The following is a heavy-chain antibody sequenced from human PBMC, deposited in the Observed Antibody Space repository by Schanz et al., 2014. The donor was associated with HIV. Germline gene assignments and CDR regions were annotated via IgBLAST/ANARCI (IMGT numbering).Heavy chain of an antibody. CDR3: AKDRLHPGNGMDV. V-gene: IGHV3-30*18. J-gene: IGHJ6*02. D-gene: IGHD4-4*01. CDR1: GFTFDSFG. Sequence: QVQLAESGGGVVRPGRSLRLSCAASGFTFDSFGMHWVRQAPGKGLEWVAVISYDGRNKYQAASVKGRFTVSRDNAKNTVYLQMKSLRVEDTAVYYCAKDRLHPGNGMDVWGQGTTVTVSS. CDR2: ISYDGRNK.